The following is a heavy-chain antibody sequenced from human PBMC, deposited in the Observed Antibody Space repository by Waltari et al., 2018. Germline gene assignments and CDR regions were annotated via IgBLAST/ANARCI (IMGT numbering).Heavy chain of an antibody. V-gene: IGHV4-59*01. CDR3: ARDVKGGPSSYFDY. Sequence: QVQLQESGPGLVKPSETLSLPCTVSGGPISSYSWTWIRQPPGKGLEWSGYSYYRGSTNYNPSLKSRVTISVDTSKNQFSLKLSSVTAADTAVYYCARDVKGGPSSYFDYWGQGTLVTVSS. CDR2: SYYRGST. D-gene: IGHD2-15*01. CDR1: GGPISSYS. J-gene: IGHJ4*02.